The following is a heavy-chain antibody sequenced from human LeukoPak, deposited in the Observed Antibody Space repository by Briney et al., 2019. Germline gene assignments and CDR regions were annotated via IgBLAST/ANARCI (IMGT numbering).Heavy chain of an antibody. CDR1: GFTVSDNY. Sequence: GGSLRLSCAASGFTVSDNYMNWVRQVPGKGLECSANIKEDGSETYYADSVKGRFTITRDNPKNLLFLQINSLRVEDTAVYYCARETPRRGETRDGYRWGQGTVVTVSS. J-gene: IGHJ4*02. V-gene: IGHV3-7*01. D-gene: IGHD5-24*01. CDR2: IKEDGSET. CDR3: ARETPRRGETRDGYR.